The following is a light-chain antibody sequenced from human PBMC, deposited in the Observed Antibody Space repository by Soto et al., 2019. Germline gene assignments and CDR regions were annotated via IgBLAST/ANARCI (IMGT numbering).Light chain of an antibody. Sequence: HMTQSPASLSASVGEKIIITCRASRDVRSDVSWYQQKPGQAPKLLISAASNLYSGVPSRFSGSRSGTEFTLTISSLQPEDFAPYYCLQDYGDSWTFGQGTKVDIK. CDR3: LQDYGDSWT. J-gene: IGKJ1*01. CDR2: AAS. V-gene: IGKV1-6*01. CDR1: RDVRSD.